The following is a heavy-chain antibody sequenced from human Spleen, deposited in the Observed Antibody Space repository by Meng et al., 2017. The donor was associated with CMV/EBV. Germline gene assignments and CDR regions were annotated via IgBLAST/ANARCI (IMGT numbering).Heavy chain of an antibody. CDR3: AREGETQRGYYSPFDY. CDR2: ISAYNGNT. J-gene: IGHJ4*02. V-gene: IGHV1-18*01. D-gene: IGHD2/OR15-2a*01. Sequence: ASVKVSCKASGGTFSSYAISWVRQAPGQGLEWMGWISAYNGNTNYAQKLQGRVTMTTDTSTTTAYMELRSLRSDDTAVYYCAREGETQRGYYSPFDYWGPGTLVTVSS. CDR1: GGTFSSYA.